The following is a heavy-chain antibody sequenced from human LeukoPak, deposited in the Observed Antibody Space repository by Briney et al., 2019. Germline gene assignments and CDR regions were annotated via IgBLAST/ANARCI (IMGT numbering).Heavy chain of an antibody. J-gene: IGHJ4*02. CDR3: AKDQQPYN. CDR2: ISGSGYST. V-gene: IGHV3-23*01. CDR1: GFTFSSYW. Sequence: GGSLRLSCAASGFTFSSYWMHWVRQAPGKGLEWVSVISGSGYSTYYADSVRGRFTISRDNSKNTLYLQMNSLRAEDTAVYYCAKDQQPYNWGQGTPVTVSS. D-gene: IGHD6-13*01.